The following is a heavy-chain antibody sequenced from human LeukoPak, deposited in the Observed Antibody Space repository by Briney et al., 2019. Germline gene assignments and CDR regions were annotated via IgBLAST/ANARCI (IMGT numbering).Heavy chain of an antibody. J-gene: IGHJ4*02. CDR1: GGSVSDYY. CDR2: IYYTGT. CDR3: ASRKLGNDY. D-gene: IGHD7-27*01. Sequence: IPSETLSLTCTVSGGSVSDYYWSWIRQSPGKGLEWIGYIYYTGTSYNPSLKSRVTISADTSKNQFSLNLSSVTAADTAVYYCASRKLGNDYWGQETLVTVSS. V-gene: IGHV4-59*02.